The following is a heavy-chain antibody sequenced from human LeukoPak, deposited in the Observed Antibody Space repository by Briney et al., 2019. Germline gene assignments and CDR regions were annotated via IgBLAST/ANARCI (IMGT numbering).Heavy chain of an antibody. CDR2: ISTNTTTI. CDR1: GFTFKFYS. V-gene: IGHV3-48*01. CDR3: VRVGTSFDI. J-gene: IGHJ3*02. Sequence: GGSLRLSCAASGFTFKFYSMNWVRQAPGKGLEWVSYISTNTTTIYYVDSVKGRFTISRENAKNSLYLQMNSLRVEDTAVYYCVRVGTSFDIWGQGTMVTVSS. D-gene: IGHD7-27*01.